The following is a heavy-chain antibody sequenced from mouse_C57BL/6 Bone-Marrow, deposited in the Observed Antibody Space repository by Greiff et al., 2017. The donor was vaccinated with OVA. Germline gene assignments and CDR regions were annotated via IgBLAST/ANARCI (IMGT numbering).Heavy chain of an antibody. V-gene: IGHV1-82*01. J-gene: IGHJ1*03. D-gene: IGHD1-1*01. CDR3: ARKGFITTVEGYFEV. CDR1: GYSFSSSW. Sequence: QVQLQQSGPELVKPGASVKISCKASGYSFSSSWMNWVKQRPGKGLEWIGRIYPGDGDTNYNGKFKGKATLNADKSSSTAYMQLSSLTSEDSAVYICARKGFITTVEGYFEVWGTGTTVTVSS. CDR2: IYPGDGDT.